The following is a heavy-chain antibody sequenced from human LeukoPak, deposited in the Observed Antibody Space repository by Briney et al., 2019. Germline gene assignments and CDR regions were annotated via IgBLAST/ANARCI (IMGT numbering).Heavy chain of an antibody. CDR3: AFLRRGAFDY. V-gene: IGHV3-30*03. J-gene: IGHJ4*02. CDR2: ISYDGSNK. CDR1: GFTFSSYG. D-gene: IGHD3-16*01. Sequence: GGSLRLSCAASGFTFSSYGMHWVRQAPGKGLEWVAVISYDGSNKYYADSVKGRFTISRDNSKSTLYLQMNSLRAEDTAVYYCAFLRRGAFDYWGQGTLVTVSS.